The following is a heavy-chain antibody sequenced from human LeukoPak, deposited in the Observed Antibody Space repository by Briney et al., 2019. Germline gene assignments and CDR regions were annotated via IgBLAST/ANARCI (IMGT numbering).Heavy chain of an antibody. D-gene: IGHD1-7*01. CDR2: IYPGDSDT. J-gene: IGHJ5*02. CDR3: ARRAGTANWFEL. CDR1: GYSFTNYW. Sequence: GESLKISCKGSGYSFTNYWIAWVRQMPGKGLEWMGIIYPGDSDTRYSPSFQGQVTISADKSISTAYLQWSSLKAPDTAIYYCARRAGTANWFELWGQGTLVTVSS. V-gene: IGHV5-51*01.